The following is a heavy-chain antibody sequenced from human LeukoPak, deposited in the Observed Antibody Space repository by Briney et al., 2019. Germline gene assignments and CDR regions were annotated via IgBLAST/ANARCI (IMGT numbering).Heavy chain of an antibody. Sequence: SETLSLTCTVSGGSISSYYWSWIRQPQGKGLEWIGYIYYSGSTNYNPSLKSRVTISVDTSKNQFSLKLSSVTAADTAVYYCARCAHDAFDIWGQGTMVTVSS. CDR1: GGSISSYY. J-gene: IGHJ3*02. CDR2: IYYSGST. D-gene: IGHD4/OR15-4a*01. V-gene: IGHV4-59*08. CDR3: ARCAHDAFDI.